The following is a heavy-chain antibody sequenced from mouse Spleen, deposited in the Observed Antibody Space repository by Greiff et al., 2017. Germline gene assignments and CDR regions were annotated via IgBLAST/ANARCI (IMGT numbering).Heavy chain of an antibody. CDR2: ISSGGSYT. D-gene: IGHD2-5*01. CDR1: GFTFSSYG. CDR3: ARQGAYYSNYYFDY. J-gene: IGHJ2*01. Sequence: EVQVVESGGDLVKPGGSLKLSCAASGFTFSSYGMSWVRQTPDKRLEWVATISSGGSYTYYPDSVKGRFTISRDNAKNTLYLQMSSLKSEDTAMYYCARQGAYYSNYYFDYWGQGTTLTVSS. V-gene: IGHV5-6*01.